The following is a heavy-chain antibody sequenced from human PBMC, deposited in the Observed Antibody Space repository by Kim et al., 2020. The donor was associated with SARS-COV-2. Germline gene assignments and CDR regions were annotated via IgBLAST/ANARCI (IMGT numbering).Heavy chain of an antibody. J-gene: IGHJ1*01. CDR2: IYYSGST. V-gene: IGHV4-39*01. Sequence: SETLSLTCTVSGGSISSSSYYWGWIRQPPGKGLEWIGSIYYSGSTYYNPSLKSRVTISVDTSKNQFSLKLSSVTAADTAVYYCASLAVRGVIANEQYFQHWGQGTLVTVSS. D-gene: IGHD3-10*01. CDR1: GGSISSSSYY. CDR3: ASLAVRGVIANEQYFQH.